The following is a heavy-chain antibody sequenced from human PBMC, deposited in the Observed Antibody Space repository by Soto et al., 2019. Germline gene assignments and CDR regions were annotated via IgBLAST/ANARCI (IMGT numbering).Heavy chain of an antibody. J-gene: IGHJ3*02. CDR3: ALVVAATLGAFDI. CDR1: GGSISSSSYY. Sequence: SETLSLTCTVFGGSISSSSYYWGWIRQPPGKGLEWIGSIYYSGSTYYNPSLKSRVTISVDTSKNQFSLKLSSVTAADTAVYYCALVVAATLGAFDIWGQGTMVTVSS. CDR2: IYYSGST. D-gene: IGHD2-15*01. V-gene: IGHV4-39*01.